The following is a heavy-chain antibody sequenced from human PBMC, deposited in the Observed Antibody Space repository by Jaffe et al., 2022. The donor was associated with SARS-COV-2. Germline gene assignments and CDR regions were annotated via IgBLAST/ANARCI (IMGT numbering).Heavy chain of an antibody. J-gene: IGHJ5*02. CDR3: ARAYAILWFGEWGGNWFDP. CDR1: GYTFTSYY. D-gene: IGHD3-10*01. V-gene: IGHV1-46*01. CDR2: INPSGGST. Sequence: QVQLVQSGAEVKKPGASVKVSCKASGYTFTSYYMHWVRQAPGQGLEWMGIINPSGGSTSYAQKFQGRVTMTRDTSTSTVYMELSSLRSEDTAVYYCARAYAILWFGEWGGNWFDPWGQGTLVTVSS.